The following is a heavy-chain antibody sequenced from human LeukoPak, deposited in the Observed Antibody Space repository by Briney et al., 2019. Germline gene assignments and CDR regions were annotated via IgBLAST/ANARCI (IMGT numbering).Heavy chain of an antibody. D-gene: IGHD1-1*01. Sequence: SEPLSLTCTVSGGSLNNYYWSWIRQPPGKALEWIGYVYYSGGTNYNPSLKSRVTISVDTSKNQFSLKLRSVTAADTALYYCARVDDWNALEYWGQGTLVTVSS. J-gene: IGHJ4*02. CDR1: GGSLNNYY. CDR2: VYYSGGT. V-gene: IGHV4-59*01. CDR3: ARVDDWNALEY.